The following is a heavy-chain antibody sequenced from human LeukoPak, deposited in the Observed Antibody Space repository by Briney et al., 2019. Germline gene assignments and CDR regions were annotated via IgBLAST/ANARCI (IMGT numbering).Heavy chain of an antibody. CDR2: IYYSGST. J-gene: IGHJ5*02. CDR3: ARAGITYYDFWSGYSPNWFDP. V-gene: IGHV4-59*08. D-gene: IGHD3-3*01. CDR1: GGSISIYY. Sequence: SETLSLTCTVSGGSISIYYWSWIRQPPGKGLEWIGYIYYSGSTNYNPSLKSRVTISVDTSKNQFSLKLSSVTAADTAVYYCARAGITYYDFWSGYSPNWFDPWGQGTLVTVSS.